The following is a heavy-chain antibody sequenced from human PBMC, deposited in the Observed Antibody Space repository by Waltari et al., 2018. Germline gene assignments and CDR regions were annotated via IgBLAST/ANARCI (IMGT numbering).Heavy chain of an antibody. Sequence: EAQLVQSGGGLVQPGGSLTLACAASGFPLSRFWMTWIRQAPGQGLQWVAHIGPDGSDKYYVDSVKCRFTISRDNAENSLLLQMSSLRVEDTALYYCVGWNDPINSWGQGTLVAVSS. CDR1: GFPLSRFW. V-gene: IGHV3-7*01. CDR3: VGWNDPINS. D-gene: IGHD1-1*01. J-gene: IGHJ4*02. CDR2: IGPDGSDK.